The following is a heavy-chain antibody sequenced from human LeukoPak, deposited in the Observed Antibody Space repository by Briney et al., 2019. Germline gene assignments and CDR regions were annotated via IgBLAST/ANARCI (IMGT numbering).Heavy chain of an antibody. J-gene: IGHJ5*02. CDR2: IYYSGST. D-gene: IGHD2-15*01. V-gene: IGHV4-31*03. Sequence: PSQTLSLTCTVSGGSISSGGYYWSWIRQHPGKGLEWIGYIYYSGSTYYNPSLKSRVTISVDTPKNQFSLKLSSVTAADTAVYYCASGCSGGSCYAGQFDPWGQGTLVTVSS. CDR1: GGSISSGGYY. CDR3: ASGCSGGSCYAGQFDP.